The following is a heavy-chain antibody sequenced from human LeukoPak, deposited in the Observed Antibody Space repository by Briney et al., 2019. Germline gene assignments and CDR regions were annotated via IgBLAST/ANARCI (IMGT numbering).Heavy chain of an antibody. CDR1: GASISSTSYY. V-gene: IGHV4-39*07. Sequence: SETLSLTCSVSGASISSTSYYWGWIRRRPGKGLEWIGSICYSATTFYSTSLESRVTISADTSKNPFSLKLSAVTATGTAVYYCARIGVRSVIIFGVFDYWGQGIRVTVSS. CDR3: ARIGVRSVIIFGVFDY. CDR2: ICYSATT. D-gene: IGHD3-10*01. J-gene: IGHJ4*02.